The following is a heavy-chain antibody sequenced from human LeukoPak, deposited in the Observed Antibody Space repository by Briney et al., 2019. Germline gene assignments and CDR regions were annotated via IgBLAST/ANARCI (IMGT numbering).Heavy chain of an antibody. Sequence: SETLSLTCTVSGGSISSYYWSWIRQPAGKGLEWIGRIYTSGSNNYNPSLKSRVTMSVDTSKNQFSLKLSSVTAADTAVYYCARLLSRPLATAMVFYYYYYMDVWGKGTTVTISS. CDR2: IYTSGSN. J-gene: IGHJ6*03. D-gene: IGHD5-18*01. V-gene: IGHV4-4*07. CDR1: GGSISSYY. CDR3: ARLLSRPLATAMVFYYYYYMDV.